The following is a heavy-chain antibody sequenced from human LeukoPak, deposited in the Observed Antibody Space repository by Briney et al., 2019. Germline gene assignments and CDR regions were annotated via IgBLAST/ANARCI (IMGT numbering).Heavy chain of an antibody. Sequence: SETLSPTCTVSGGSISSYYWSWLRQPAGKGLEWIGRIYTSGSTNYNPSLKSRVTMSVDTSKNQFSLKLSSVTAADTAVYYCAILGGGYGDYSLSYAFDIWGQGTMVTVSS. D-gene: IGHD4-17*01. CDR2: IYTSGST. CDR1: GGSISSYY. J-gene: IGHJ3*02. V-gene: IGHV4-4*07. CDR3: AILGGGYGDYSLSYAFDI.